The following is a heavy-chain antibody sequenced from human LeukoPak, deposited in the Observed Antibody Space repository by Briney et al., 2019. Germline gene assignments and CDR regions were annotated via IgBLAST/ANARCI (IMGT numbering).Heavy chain of an antibody. J-gene: IGHJ5*02. CDR1: GYTFTGYY. CDR3: ARGGDYAEEGWFDP. D-gene: IGHD2-2*01. V-gene: IGHV1-2*02. CDR2: INPNSGGT. Sequence: ASVKVSCKASGYTFTGYYMHWVRQAPGQGLEWMGWINPNSGGTNYAQKFQGRVTMTGDTSISTAYMELSRLRSDDTAVYCCARGGDYAEEGWFDPWGQGTLVTVSS.